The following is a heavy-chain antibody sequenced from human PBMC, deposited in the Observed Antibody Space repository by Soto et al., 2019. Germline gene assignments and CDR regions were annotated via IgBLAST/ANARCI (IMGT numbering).Heavy chain of an antibody. CDR3: AVRFVRRSNSLGY. Sequence: GASVKVSCKASGGTFSSYAISWVRQAPGQGLEWMGGIIPIFGTANYAQKFQGRVTITADESTSTAYMELSSLRSEDTAVYYCAVRFVRRSNSLGYWGQGTLVTVSS. J-gene: IGHJ4*02. V-gene: IGHV1-69*13. CDR1: GGTFSSYA. CDR2: IIPIFGTA. D-gene: IGHD3-3*01.